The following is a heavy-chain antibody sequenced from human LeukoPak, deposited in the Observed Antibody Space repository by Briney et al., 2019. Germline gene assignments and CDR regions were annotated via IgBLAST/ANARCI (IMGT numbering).Heavy chain of an antibody. CDR3: AREGVSWYSYGMDV. CDR2: MNPNSGNT. D-gene: IGHD6-13*01. V-gene: IGHV1-8*01. Sequence: ASVKVSCKASGYTFTSYDINWVRQATGQGLEWMGWMNPNSGNTGYAQKFQGRVTMTRNTSISTAYMELSSLRSEDTAVYYCAREGVSWYSYGMDVWGQGTTATVSS. CDR1: GYTFTSYD. J-gene: IGHJ6*02.